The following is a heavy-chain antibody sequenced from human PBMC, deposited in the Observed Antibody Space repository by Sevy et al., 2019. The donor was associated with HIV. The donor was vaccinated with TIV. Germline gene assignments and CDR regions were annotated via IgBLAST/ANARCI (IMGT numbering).Heavy chain of an antibody. Sequence: GGSLRLSCAASGFTFSSYSMNWVRQAPGKGLEWVSSISSSSSYIYYADSVKGRFTISRDNAKNSLYLQMNSLRAEDTAMYYCARDSDDQYYYYYMDVWGKGTTVTVSS. CDR3: ARDSDDQYYYYYMDV. V-gene: IGHV3-21*01. D-gene: IGHD1-1*01. J-gene: IGHJ6*03. CDR1: GFTFSSYS. CDR2: ISSSSSYI.